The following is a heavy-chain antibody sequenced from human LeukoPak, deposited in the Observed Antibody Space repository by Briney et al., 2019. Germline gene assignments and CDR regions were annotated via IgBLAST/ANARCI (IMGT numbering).Heavy chain of an antibody. V-gene: IGHV4-34*01. J-gene: IGHJ4*02. CDR3: ARGRRAAVFDY. D-gene: IGHD6-13*01. CDR1: GGSFSGYY. Sequence: SETLSLTCAVYGGSFSGYYWSWIRQPPGKGLEWIGEINHSGSTNYNPSLKSRVTISVDTSKNQFSLKLSSVTAADTAVYYCARGRRAAVFDYWGQGTLVTVSS. CDR2: INHSGST.